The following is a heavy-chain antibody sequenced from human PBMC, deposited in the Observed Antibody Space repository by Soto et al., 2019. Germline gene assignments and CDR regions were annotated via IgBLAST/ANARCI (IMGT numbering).Heavy chain of an antibody. Sequence: GGSLRLSCAASGFTFSSYAMSWVRQAPGKGLEWVSAISGSGGSTYEADSGKGRFTSSRDNSKKTLYLQMNSLRAEDTAVYYCAKERQQLTNYYFDYWGQGTLVTVSS. CDR1: GFTFSSYA. CDR3: AKERQQLTNYYFDY. CDR2: ISGSGGST. V-gene: IGHV3-23*01. D-gene: IGHD6-13*01. J-gene: IGHJ4*02.